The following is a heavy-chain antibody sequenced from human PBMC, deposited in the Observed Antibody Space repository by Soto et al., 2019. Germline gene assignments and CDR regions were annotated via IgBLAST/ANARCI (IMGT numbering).Heavy chain of an antibody. J-gene: IGHJ5*02. CDR3: ARDPHEYWTSYWFDP. CDR2: ISAYDGKT. V-gene: IGHV1-18*04. Sequence: GASVKVSCKASGYTFTSYYLHWVRQAPGQGLELMGWISAYDGKTTYAEKFQGRVTMTTDASTSTAYMELRSLRSDDTAVYYCARDPHEYWTSYWFDPWGQGTLVTVSS. D-gene: IGHD3-3*01. CDR1: GYTFTSYY.